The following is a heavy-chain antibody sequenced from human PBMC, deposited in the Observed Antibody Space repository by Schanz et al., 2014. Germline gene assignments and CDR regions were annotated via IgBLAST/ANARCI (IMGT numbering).Heavy chain of an antibody. D-gene: IGHD1-1*01. CDR1: GFTFSGYS. CDR3: TRDVRLDRRGNWFDP. V-gene: IGHV3-23*04. J-gene: IGHJ5*02. Sequence: EVQLVESGGGLIQPGGSLRLSCAASGFTFSGYSMNWVRQAPGKGLEWVIVISGSGGNTYYADAVRGRFTISRDNSKNTLYLQMNSLRAEDTAVYYCTRDVRLDRRGNWFDPWGQGTLVTVSS. CDR2: ISGSGGNT.